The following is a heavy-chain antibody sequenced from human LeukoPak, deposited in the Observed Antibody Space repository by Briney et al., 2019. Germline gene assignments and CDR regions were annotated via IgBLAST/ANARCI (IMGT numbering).Heavy chain of an antibody. J-gene: IGHJ6*03. V-gene: IGHV1-2*02. Sequence: ASVEVSCKTSGYTFTGYYMHWVRQAPGQGLEWMGWINPNSGGTNYAQKFQGRVTMTRDTSISTAYMELSRLRSDDTAVYYCASLPGAGYYYYMDVWGKGTTVTVSS. D-gene: IGHD3-10*01. CDR1: GYTFTGYY. CDR2: INPNSGGT. CDR3: ASLPGAGYYYYMDV.